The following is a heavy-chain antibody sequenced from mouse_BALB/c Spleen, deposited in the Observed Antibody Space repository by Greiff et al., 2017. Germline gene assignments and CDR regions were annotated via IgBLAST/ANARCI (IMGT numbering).Heavy chain of an antibody. CDR3: NVYDGTTRDY. CDR1: GFNIKDYY. Sequence: EVQLQQSGAELVRSGASVKLSCTASGFNIKDYYMHWVKQRPEQGLEWIGWIDPENGDTEYAPKFQGKATMTADTSSNTAYLQLSSLTSEDTAVYYCNVYDGTTRDYWGQGTTLTVSS. CDR2: IDPENGDT. V-gene: IGHV14-4*02. J-gene: IGHJ2*01. D-gene: IGHD2-3*01.